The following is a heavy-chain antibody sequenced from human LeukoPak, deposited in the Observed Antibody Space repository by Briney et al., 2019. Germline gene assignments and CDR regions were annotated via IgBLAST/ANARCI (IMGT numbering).Heavy chain of an antibody. J-gene: IGHJ4*02. CDR3: ARRRISWFGDFRGDRKEYYFDY. V-gene: IGHV4-39*01. D-gene: IGHD3-10*01. Sequence: SETLSLTCTVSGASISGSGYYWGWIRQPPGKGLEWIGNIYDSGSTYYNASLQSRVTISIETSKNQISLRLNSVTAADTAVYYCARRRISWFGDFRGDRKEYYFDYWGQGTLVTVSS. CDR1: GASISGSGYY. CDR2: IYDSGST.